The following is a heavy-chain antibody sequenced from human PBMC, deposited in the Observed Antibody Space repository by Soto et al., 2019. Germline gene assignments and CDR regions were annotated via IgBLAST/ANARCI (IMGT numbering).Heavy chain of an antibody. V-gene: IGHV3-74*01. J-gene: IGHJ4*02. CDR3: ARGDADRYDGNGYLGRH. Sequence: EVQLVESGGGLVQPGESLTLSCAASGFTFSSYWMHWVRQAPGKGLVWVSRIKSDGSGTYYADSVKGRLTISRDNARNTLYLQINSLRVEVTAVYFCARGDADRYDGNGYLGRHWGQGTLVTVSS. CDR2: IKSDGSGT. D-gene: IGHD3-22*01. CDR1: GFTFSSYW.